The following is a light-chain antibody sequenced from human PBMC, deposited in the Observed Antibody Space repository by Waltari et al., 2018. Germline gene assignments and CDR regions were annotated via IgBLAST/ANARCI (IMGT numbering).Light chain of an antibody. V-gene: IGKV1-NL1*01. Sequence: DIQMTQYQSSLSASGGDRVTITCRASQGISNALAWYQQKPGKAPKLLLYAASRLESGVPSRFSGSGSGTDYTLTISSLQPEDFASYYCQQYYSIALNFGGGTKVEIK. J-gene: IGKJ4*01. CDR1: QGISNA. CDR2: AAS. CDR3: QQYYSIALN.